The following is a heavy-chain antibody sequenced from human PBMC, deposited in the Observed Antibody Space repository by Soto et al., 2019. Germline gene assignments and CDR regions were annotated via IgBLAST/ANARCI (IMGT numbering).Heavy chain of an antibody. J-gene: IGHJ5*02. D-gene: IGHD6-19*01. CDR1: GGSISSGGYY. V-gene: IGHV4-31*03. CDR2: IYYSGST. CDR3: ARYRESPVAGVWFGP. Sequence: QVQLQESGPGLVKPSQTLSLTCTVSGGSISSGGYYWSWIRQPPGKGLEWIGYIYYSGSTYYNPSFKSRVTISLDTSKNQFSLKLSAVTAADTAVYYCARYRESPVAGVWFGPWGQGTLVTVSS.